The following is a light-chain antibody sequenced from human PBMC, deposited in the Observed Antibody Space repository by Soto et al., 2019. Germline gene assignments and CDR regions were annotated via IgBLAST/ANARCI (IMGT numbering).Light chain of an antibody. Sequence: EIVLTQSPGTLSLSPGERATLSCRASQSVSNNYLAWYQQKPGQAPRLLIHGTSSRAAGIPDRFSGSRSGTNFTLNINRLEPEDLAVYYCQQYGSSPWTLGHGTKVEIK. CDR3: QQYGSSPWT. CDR2: GTS. CDR1: QSVSNNY. V-gene: IGKV3-20*01. J-gene: IGKJ1*01.